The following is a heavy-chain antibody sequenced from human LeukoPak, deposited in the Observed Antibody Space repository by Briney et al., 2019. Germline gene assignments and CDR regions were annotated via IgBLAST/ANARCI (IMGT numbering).Heavy chain of an antibody. V-gene: IGHV3-23*01. J-gene: IGHJ4*02. CDR1: GFTFSSHA. CDR2: IGGPGGST. D-gene: IGHD3-3*01. CDR3: ARDPGVVAFHYFDF. Sequence: GGSLRLSCEASGFTFSSHAMAWVRQAPGKGLEWVSAIGGPGGSTYYADSVKGRFTISRDSSKNTVYLEMNSLRAEDTALYYCARDPGVVAFHYFDFWGQGILVTVSS.